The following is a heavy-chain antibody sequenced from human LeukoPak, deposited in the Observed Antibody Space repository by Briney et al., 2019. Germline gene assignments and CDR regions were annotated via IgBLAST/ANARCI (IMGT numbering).Heavy chain of an antibody. CDR1: GRTFSSYA. Sequence: SVTVTCKASGRTFSSYALSWVRQAPGQGHEWLGGIIPIFGTANYAQTLQGRVTIPTDESTSTAYMELSSLRSEDTAVYYCARDFLSSGCFDYWGQGTLVTVSS. CDR3: ARDFLSSGCFDY. D-gene: IGHD3-22*01. V-gene: IGHV1-69*05. J-gene: IGHJ4*02. CDR2: IIPIFGTA.